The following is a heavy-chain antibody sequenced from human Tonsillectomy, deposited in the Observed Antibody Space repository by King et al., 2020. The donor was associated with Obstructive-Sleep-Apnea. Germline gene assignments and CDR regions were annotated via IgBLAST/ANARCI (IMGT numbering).Heavy chain of an antibody. CDR2: INTGDGDT. J-gene: IGHJ6*03. CDR1: GYSFTTYA. CDR3: AGGDEDWVAPGVLYYHQMDV. Sequence: QLVQSGAEVKKAGASVKVSCKASGYSFTTYAMHWVRQAPGQRPEWMGWINTGDGDTKYSQKFQGRVTITRDTSARTAYMELSSLRFEDTAGYYGAGGDEDWVAPGVLYYHQMDVWGQGTTVTVSS. V-gene: IGHV1-3*04. D-gene: IGHD3/OR15-3a*01.